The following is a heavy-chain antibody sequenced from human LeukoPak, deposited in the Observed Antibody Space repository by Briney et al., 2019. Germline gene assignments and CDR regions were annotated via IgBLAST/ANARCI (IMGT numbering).Heavy chain of an antibody. J-gene: IGHJ3*02. V-gene: IGHV1-69*06. CDR2: TIPIFGTA. CDR3: ASYGDYDAFDI. CDR1: GGTFSSYA. D-gene: IGHD4-17*01. Sequence: SVKVSCKASGGTFSSYAISWVRQAPGRGLEWMGRTIPIFGTANYAQKFQGRVTITADKSTSTAYMELSSLRSEDTAVYYCASYGDYDAFDIWGQGTMVTVSS.